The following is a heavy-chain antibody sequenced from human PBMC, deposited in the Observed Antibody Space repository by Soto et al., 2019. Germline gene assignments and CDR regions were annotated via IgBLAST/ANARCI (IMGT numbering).Heavy chain of an antibody. Sequence: EVQLVESGGGLVQPGGSLRLSCAASGFTFSSYWMSWVRQAPGKGLEWVANIKQDGSEKYYVDSVKGRFTISRDNAKNSLYLQMNSLRAEDTAVYYCARGVDYGDYVPYWYFDLWGRGTLVTFSS. V-gene: IGHV3-7*03. CDR1: GFTFSSYW. J-gene: IGHJ2*01. CDR2: IKQDGSEK. D-gene: IGHD4-17*01. CDR3: ARGVDYGDYVPYWYFDL.